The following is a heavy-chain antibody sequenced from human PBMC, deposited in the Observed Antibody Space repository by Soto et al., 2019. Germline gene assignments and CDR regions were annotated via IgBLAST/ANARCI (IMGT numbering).Heavy chain of an antibody. CDR1: GYTFTNYA. V-gene: IGHV1-3*01. Sequence: ASVKVFCKASGYTFTNYAVHWVRQATGQRLEWMGWINAGNGNTRYSQKFQGRVTITRDTPARTVYMELSSLRSEDTAVYYCARGHLAVVPVASWFYYMDVWGKGTTVTVSS. CDR2: INAGNGNT. J-gene: IGHJ6*03. D-gene: IGHD2-2*01. CDR3: ARGHLAVVPVASWFYYMDV.